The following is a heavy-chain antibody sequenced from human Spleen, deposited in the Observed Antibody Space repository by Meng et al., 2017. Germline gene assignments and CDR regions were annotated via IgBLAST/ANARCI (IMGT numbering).Heavy chain of an antibody. CDR3: ARIFCSTASCPIDY. CDR1: GFTFSSYA. J-gene: IGHJ4*02. CDR2: INGAGNSV. D-gene: IGHD2-2*01. Sequence: EVHLLESGGGLVQPGGSLRLSCAASGFTFSSYAMSWVRQAPGKGLEWVAVINGAGNSVHYPDSVKGRFTISRDNSENTLYLQMHSLRAEDTAVYYCARIFCSTASCPIDYWGQGTLVTVSS. V-gene: IGHV3-23*03.